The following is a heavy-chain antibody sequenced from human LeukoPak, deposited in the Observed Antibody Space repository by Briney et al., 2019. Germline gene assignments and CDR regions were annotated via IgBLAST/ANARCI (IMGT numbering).Heavy chain of an antibody. D-gene: IGHD3-10*01. J-gene: IGHJ4*02. Sequence: SGGSLRLSCAASGFTFSSYEMNWVRQAPGKGLEWVSYISSSGSTIYYADSVKGRFTISRDNAKNSLYLQMNSLRAEDTAVYYCARVGSGSSYRPFDYWGQGTLVTVSS. CDR2: ISSSGSTI. V-gene: IGHV3-48*03. CDR3: ARVGSGSSYRPFDY. CDR1: GFTFSSYE.